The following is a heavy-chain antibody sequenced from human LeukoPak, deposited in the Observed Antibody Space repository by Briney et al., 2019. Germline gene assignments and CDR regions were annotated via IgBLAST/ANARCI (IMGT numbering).Heavy chain of an antibody. CDR2: INHSGST. CDR1: GGSFSGYY. J-gene: IGHJ4*02. V-gene: IGHV4-34*01. CDR3: ARGCSGGSCYHPDY. Sequence: SETLSLTCAVYGGSFSGYYWSWIRQPPGKGLEWIGEINHSGSTNYNPSLKSRVTISVDTSKNQFSLKLSSVTAADTAVYYCARGCSGGSCYHPDYWGQGTLVTVSS. D-gene: IGHD2-15*01.